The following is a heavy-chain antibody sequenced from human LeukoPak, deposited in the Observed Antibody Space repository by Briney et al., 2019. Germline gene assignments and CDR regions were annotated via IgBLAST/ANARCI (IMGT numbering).Heavy chain of an antibody. V-gene: IGHV1-2*02. CDR2: INPNSGGT. CDR3: ARDAQLVTPRYMDV. D-gene: IGHD6-6*01. Sequence: ASVKVSCKASGYTFTGYYMHWVRQAPGQGLEWMGWINPNSGGTNYAQKFQGRVTMTRDTSISTAYMELSRLRSDDTAVYYCARDAQLVTPRYMDVWGKGTTVTVSS. J-gene: IGHJ6*03. CDR1: GYTFTGYY.